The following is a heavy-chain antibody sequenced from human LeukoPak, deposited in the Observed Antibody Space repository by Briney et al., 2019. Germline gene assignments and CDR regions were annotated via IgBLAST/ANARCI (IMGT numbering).Heavy chain of an antibody. J-gene: IGHJ4*02. CDR3: AKRGSYFGGFDY. CDR2: VTGGGDTT. V-gene: IGHV3-23*01. CDR1: GFTLSNYD. D-gene: IGHD3-10*01. Sequence: GGSLRLSCAASGFTLSNYDMSWVRQAPGKGLEWVSAVTGGGDTTYYADSVKGRFTISRDNSKSTLYLQMNSLRAEDTAVYYCAKRGSYFGGFDYWGQGTLVTVSS.